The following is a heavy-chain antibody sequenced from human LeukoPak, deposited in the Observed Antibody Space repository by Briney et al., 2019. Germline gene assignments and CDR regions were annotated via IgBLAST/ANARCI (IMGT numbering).Heavy chain of an antibody. Sequence: ASVKVSCKASGYSLTNYGITWLRQAPGQGLEWMGWVSANNIYTKYAQKFQDRVTMTIDTSTNTAYLDLRSLRSDDTALYYCARVIVWLRVEGYFDLWGRGTLVSVS. CDR3: ARVIVWLRVEGYFDL. CDR1: GYSLTNYG. CDR2: VSANNIYT. D-gene: IGHD5-12*01. J-gene: IGHJ2*01. V-gene: IGHV1-18*01.